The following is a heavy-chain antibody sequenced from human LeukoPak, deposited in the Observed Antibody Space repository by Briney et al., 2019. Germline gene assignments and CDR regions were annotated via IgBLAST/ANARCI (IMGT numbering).Heavy chain of an antibody. CDR1: GGSISRSDHY. Sequence: SQTLSLTCSVSGGSISRSDHYWSWLRQPPGKGLEWIGYIYYSGSTYYNPSLKSRVTISVDTSKNQFSLKLSSVTAADTAVYYCARDRGAQWWYFDLWGRGTLVTVSS. CDR3: ARDRGAQWWYFDL. J-gene: IGHJ2*01. V-gene: IGHV4-30-4*01. D-gene: IGHD6-19*01. CDR2: IYYSGST.